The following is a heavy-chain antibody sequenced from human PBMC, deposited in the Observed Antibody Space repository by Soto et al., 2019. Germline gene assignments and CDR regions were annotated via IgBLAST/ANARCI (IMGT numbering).Heavy chain of an antibody. CDR1: GYTFTSYA. J-gene: IGHJ3*02. Sequence: ASVKVSCKASGYTFTSYAMHWVRQAPGQRLEWMGWINAGTGNSKYSQKFQVRVTITRDTSARTAYMELSSLRSEDTAVYYCPLPSPGDSDAFDIWGQVTMVTVSS. V-gene: IGHV1-3*01. CDR2: INAGTGNS. D-gene: IGHD4-17*01. CDR3: PLPSPGDSDAFDI.